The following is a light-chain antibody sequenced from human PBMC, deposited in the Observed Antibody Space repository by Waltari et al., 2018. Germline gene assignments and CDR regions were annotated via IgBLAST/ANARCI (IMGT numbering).Light chain of an antibody. Sequence: AIQMTQSPSSLSASVGDRVTITCRASQGIRNELAWYQQKPGKAPKVLIYGASSLQSGVPSRFTGSGSDTDFTLTISSLQPEDFATYYCLHDYNYPRTFGQGTKLEIK. CDR2: GAS. V-gene: IGKV1-6*01. J-gene: IGKJ2*01. CDR1: QGIRNE. CDR3: LHDYNYPRT.